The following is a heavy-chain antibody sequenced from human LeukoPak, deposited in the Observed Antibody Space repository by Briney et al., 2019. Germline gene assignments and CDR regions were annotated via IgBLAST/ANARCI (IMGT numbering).Heavy chain of an antibody. Sequence: GASVKVSCKASGYTFTGYYMHWVRQAPGQGLEWMGWINPNSGGTNYAQKFQGWVTMTRDTSISAAYMELSRLRSDDTAVYYCARSPPFDAFDIWGQGTMVTVSS. CDR2: INPNSGGT. CDR1: GYTFTGYY. J-gene: IGHJ3*02. CDR3: ARSPPFDAFDI. V-gene: IGHV1-2*04.